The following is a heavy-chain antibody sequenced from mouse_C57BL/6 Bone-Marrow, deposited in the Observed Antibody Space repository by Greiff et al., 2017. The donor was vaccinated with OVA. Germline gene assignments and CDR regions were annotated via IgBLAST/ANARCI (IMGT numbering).Heavy chain of an antibody. D-gene: IGHD2-1*01. CDR1: GYTFTSYW. J-gene: IGHJ4*01. CDR3: ANLYGNHALDY. CDR2: IDPSNGGT. Sequence: VQLQQPGTELVKPGASVKLSCKASGYTFTSYWMHWVKQRPGQGLEWIGNIDPSNGGTHYTQKFKSKATLTVDKAASTAYMQLSSLTSEDSAVYYCANLYGNHALDYWGQGTTLTVSS. V-gene: IGHV1-53*01.